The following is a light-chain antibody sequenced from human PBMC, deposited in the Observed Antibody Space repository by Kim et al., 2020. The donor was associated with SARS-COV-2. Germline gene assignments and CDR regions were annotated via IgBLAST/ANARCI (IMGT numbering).Light chain of an antibody. CDR1: SGHSSYA. Sequence: LAASVKLTCTLSSGHSSYAIEWHQQQPEKGPRYLMKLNSDGSHSKGDGIPDRFSGSSSGAERYLTISSLQSEDEADYYCQTWGTVVFGGGTQLTVL. CDR3: QTWGTVV. CDR2: LNSDGSH. V-gene: IGLV4-69*01. J-gene: IGLJ2*01.